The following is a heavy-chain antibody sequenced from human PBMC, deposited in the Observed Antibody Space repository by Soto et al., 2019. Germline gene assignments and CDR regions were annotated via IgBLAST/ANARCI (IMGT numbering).Heavy chain of an antibody. D-gene: IGHD1-26*01. V-gene: IGHV3-49*04. CDR1: VFTFGDFA. CDR2: LRNQSYTETT. CDR3: SGAESPETAYFSLH. Sequence: GSLRLSCTRSVFTFGDFAVNCVRLAPGKALDCVGLLRNQSYTETTESGAAVKGRFTISRDTSKGIAYLQMDSLKIEDSAVYYCSGAESPETAYFSLHWGQGT. J-gene: IGHJ4*02.